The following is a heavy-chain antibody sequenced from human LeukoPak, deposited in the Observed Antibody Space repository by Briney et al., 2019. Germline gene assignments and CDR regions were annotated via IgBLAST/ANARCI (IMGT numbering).Heavy chain of an antibody. D-gene: IGHD3-22*01. CDR1: GYTFTSYY. CDR3: ARWKSARRIYDSSGYYGY. V-gene: IGHV1-46*01. Sequence: GASVKVSCKASGYTFTSYYMHWVRQAPGQGLEWMGIINPSGGSTSYAQKFQGRVTMTRDMSTSTVYMELSSLRSEDTAVYYCARWKSARRIYDSSGYYGYWGQGTLVTVSS. J-gene: IGHJ4*02. CDR2: INPSGGST.